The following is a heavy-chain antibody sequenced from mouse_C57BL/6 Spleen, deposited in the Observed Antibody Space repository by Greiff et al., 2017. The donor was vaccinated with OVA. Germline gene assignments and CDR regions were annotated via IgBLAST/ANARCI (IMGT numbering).Heavy chain of an antibody. CDR1: GFNIKDYY. CDR2: IDPEDGET. D-gene: IGHD1-1*01. Sequence: VHVKQSGAELVKPGASVKLSCTASGFNIKDYYMHWVKQRTEQGLEWIGRIDPEDGETKYAPNFQGKATITADTSSNTAYLQLSSLTSEDTAVYYCARDYYGSSFYFDYWGQGTTLTVSS. CDR3: ARDYYGSSFYFDY. J-gene: IGHJ2*01. V-gene: IGHV14-2*01.